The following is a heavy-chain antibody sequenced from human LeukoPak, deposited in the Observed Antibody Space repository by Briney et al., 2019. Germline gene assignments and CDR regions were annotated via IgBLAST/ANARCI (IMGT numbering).Heavy chain of an antibody. D-gene: IGHD3-16*01. CDR2: ISSSSSTI. CDR3: ARDMSAWGRAFDI. V-gene: IGHV3-48*04. Sequence: GGSLRLSCAASGFTFSSYSKNWVRQAPGKGLEWVSYISSSSSTIYYADSVKGRFTISRGNAKNSLYLQMNSLRAEDTAVYYCARDMSAWGRAFDIWGQGTMVTVSS. CDR1: GFTFSSYS. J-gene: IGHJ3*02.